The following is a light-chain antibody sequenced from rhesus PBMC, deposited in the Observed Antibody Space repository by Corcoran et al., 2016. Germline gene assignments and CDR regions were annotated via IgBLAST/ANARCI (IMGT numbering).Light chain of an antibody. CDR3: QHSYGTPRT. V-gene: IGKV1-74*01. CDR2: KAS. CDR1: ENANNY. Sequence: DIQMTQSPSSLSASVGDRVTITCRASENANNYLHWYQQKPGKAPKLLIYKASTLQSGVPSRFSGSGSGTDFTLTISSLQPEDFATYYCQHSYGTPRTFGQGTKVEIK. J-gene: IGKJ1*01.